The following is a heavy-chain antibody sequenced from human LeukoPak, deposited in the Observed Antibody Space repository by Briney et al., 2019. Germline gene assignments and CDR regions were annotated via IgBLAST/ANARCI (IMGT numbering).Heavy chain of an antibody. CDR2: IYYSGST. Sequence: SETLSLTCTVSGGSISSSSFYWGWIRQPPGKGLEWIGSIYYSGSTYYNPSLKSRVTISGDTSKNQFSVKLSSVTAAHRAVYYCARRSGSYYAFDIWGQGTMVTVSS. CDR3: ARRSGSYYAFDI. CDR1: GGSISSSSFY. V-gene: IGHV4-39*01. D-gene: IGHD1-26*01. J-gene: IGHJ3*02.